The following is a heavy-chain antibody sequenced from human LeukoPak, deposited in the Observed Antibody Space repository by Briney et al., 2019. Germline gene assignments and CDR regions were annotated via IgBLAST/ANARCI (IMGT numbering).Heavy chain of an antibody. CDR1: GFTFSSYA. V-gene: IGHV3-30-3*01. CDR2: ISYDGSNK. CDR3: ARDSGYVWFDP. Sequence: GRSLRLSCAASGFTFSSYAMHWVRQAPGKGLEWVAVISYDGSNKYYADSVKGRFTISRDNSKNTLYLQMNSLRAEDTAVYYCARDSGYVWFDPWGQGTLVTVSS. J-gene: IGHJ5*02. D-gene: IGHD5-12*01.